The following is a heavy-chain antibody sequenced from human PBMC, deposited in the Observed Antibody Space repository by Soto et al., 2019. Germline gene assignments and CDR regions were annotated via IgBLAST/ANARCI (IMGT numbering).Heavy chain of an antibody. CDR2: IIPIFGTA. D-gene: IGHD5-12*01. CDR3: ATGRSGYSGYETYYYYGMDV. CDR1: GGTFSSYA. V-gene: IGHV1-69*06. J-gene: IGHJ6*02. Sequence: QVQLVQSGAEVKKPGSSVKVSCKASGGTFSSYAISWVRQAPGQGLEWMGGIIPIFGTANYAQKFQGRVTSSADKSTSTAYMELSSLRSEDTAVYYCATGRSGYSGYETYYYYGMDVWCQGTTVTVSS.